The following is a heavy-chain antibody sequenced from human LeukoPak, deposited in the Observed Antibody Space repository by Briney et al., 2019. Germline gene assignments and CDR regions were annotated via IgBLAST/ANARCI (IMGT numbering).Heavy chain of an antibody. D-gene: IGHD1-26*01. CDR2: INPNSGGT. V-gene: IGHV1-2*02. CDR3: AREEVGATLFDY. J-gene: IGHJ4*02. Sequence: ASVKVSCKASGYTFTSHGLSWLRQAPGQGLEWMGWINPNSGGTNYAQKFQGRVTMTRDTSISTAYMELSRLRSDDTAVYYCAREEVGATLFDYWGQGTLVTVSS. CDR1: GYTFTSHG.